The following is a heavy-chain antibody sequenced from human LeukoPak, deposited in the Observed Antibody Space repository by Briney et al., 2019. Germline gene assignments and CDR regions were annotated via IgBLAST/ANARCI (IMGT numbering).Heavy chain of an antibody. Sequence: PSETLSLTCAVSGGSFSAFFWRWIRQPPGKGLEWIGDVGHSGSADYNPSLKSRVTVSADPSKTQFSLKLTSVTAADTAVYYCATRGDYSDTSGNSYDALDIWGQGTMVTVSS. J-gene: IGHJ3*02. V-gene: IGHV4-34*01. CDR3: ATRGDYSDTSGNSYDALDI. D-gene: IGHD3-22*01. CDR2: VGHSGSA. CDR1: GGSFSAFF.